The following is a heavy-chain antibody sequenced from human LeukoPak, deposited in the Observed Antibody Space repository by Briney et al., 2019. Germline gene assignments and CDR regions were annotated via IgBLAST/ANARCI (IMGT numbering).Heavy chain of an antibody. J-gene: IGHJ4*02. CDR2: ISGSGGTT. D-gene: IGHD3-9*01. CDR1: GFIFSRYG. V-gene: IGHV3-23*01. Sequence: GSLGLSCAASGFIFSRYGMSWVRQAPGKGLEWVSAISGSGGTTYYVDSVKGRFTISRDNSKNTLYLQMNSLRAEDTAVYYCAKDFALVIIDWGQGTLVTVSS. CDR3: AKDFALVIID.